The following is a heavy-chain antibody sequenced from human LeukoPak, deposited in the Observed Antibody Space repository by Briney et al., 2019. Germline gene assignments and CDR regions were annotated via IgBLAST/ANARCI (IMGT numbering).Heavy chain of an antibody. CDR1: GYTFTSYD. D-gene: IGHD3-10*01. CDR2: MNPNSGNT. J-gene: IGHJ4*02. CDR3: ARGPSNYYGSGSYGDFDY. V-gene: IGHV1-8*01. Sequence: ASVKVSCKASGYTFTSYDINWVRQATGQGLEWMGWMNPNSGNTGYAQKFQGRVTMTRNTSISTAYMELSSLRSEDTAVYYCARGPSNYYGSGSYGDFDYWGQGTLVTVS.